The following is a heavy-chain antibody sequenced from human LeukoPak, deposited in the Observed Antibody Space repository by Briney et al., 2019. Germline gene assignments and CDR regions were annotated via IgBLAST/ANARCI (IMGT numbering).Heavy chain of an antibody. CDR1: GGSISSGDYY. CDR2: IYYSGST. CDR3: ARAYLGYCSGGSCYSNWFDP. D-gene: IGHD2-15*01. J-gene: IGHJ5*02. Sequence: SQTLSLTCTVSGGSISSGDYYWSWIRQPPGKGLEWIGYIYYSGSTYYNPSLKSRVTISVDTSKNQFSLKLSSVTAADTAVYYCARAYLGYCSGGSCYSNWFDPWGQGTLVTVSS. V-gene: IGHV4-30-4*01.